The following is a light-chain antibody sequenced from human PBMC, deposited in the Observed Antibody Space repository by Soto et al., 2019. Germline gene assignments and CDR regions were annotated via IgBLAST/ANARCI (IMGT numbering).Light chain of an antibody. CDR1: QTISSW. CDR2: AAS. Sequence: YRVTMTCRASQTISSWLAWYQQKPGKAPKLLIYAASTLQSGVPSRFSGSGSGTDFPLTISCLQSENLANYHCQPYYSYPPTFAQETKVDIK. J-gene: IGKJ1*01. V-gene: IGKV1-8*01. CDR3: QPYYSYPPT.